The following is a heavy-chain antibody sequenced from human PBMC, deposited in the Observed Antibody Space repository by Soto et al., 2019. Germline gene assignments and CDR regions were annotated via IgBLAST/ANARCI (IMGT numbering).Heavy chain of an antibody. CDR1: GGSISSGGYY. J-gene: IGHJ3*02. CDR2: IYYSGST. CDR3: ARTYYYGSGSYYNPDAFDI. V-gene: IGHV4-31*03. D-gene: IGHD3-10*01. Sequence: SETLSLTCTVSGGSISSGGYYWSWIRQHPGKGLEWIGYIYYSGSTYYNPSLKSRVTISVDTSKNQFSLKLSSVTAADTAVYYCARTYYYGSGSYYNPDAFDIWGQGTMVTV.